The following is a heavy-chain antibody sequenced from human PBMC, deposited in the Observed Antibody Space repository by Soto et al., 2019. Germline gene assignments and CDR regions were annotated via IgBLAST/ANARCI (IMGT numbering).Heavy chain of an antibody. CDR3: ARGGYYGSGNLRWFDP. J-gene: IGHJ5*02. CDR2: IIPIFGTA. CDR1: GGTFSSYA. Sequence: QVKLVQSGAEVKKPGSSVKVSCKASGGTFSSYAISWVRQAPGQGLEWMGGIIPIFGTANYAQKFQGRVTITADESTSTAYMELSSLRSEDTAVYYCARGGYYGSGNLRWFDPWGQGTLVTVSS. V-gene: IGHV1-69*01. D-gene: IGHD3-10*01.